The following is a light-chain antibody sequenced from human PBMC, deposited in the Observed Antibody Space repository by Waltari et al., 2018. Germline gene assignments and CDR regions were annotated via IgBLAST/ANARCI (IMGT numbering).Light chain of an antibody. V-gene: IGLV2-23*03. CDR1: SSDVGSYNL. J-gene: IGLJ2*01. Sequence: QSALTQPASVSGSPGQSITISCTGTSSDVGSYNLFSWYQQHPGKAPKLMLYEGSKRPSGVSNRFSGSKSGNTASLTISGLQAEDEADYYCCSYAGSSTFAFGGGTKLTVL. CDR2: EGS. CDR3: CSYAGSSTFA.